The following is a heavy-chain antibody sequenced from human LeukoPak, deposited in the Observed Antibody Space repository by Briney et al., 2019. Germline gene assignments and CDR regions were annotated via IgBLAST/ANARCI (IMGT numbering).Heavy chain of an antibody. CDR1: GFTFSSYS. Sequence: PGRSLRLSCAASGFTFSSYSMDWVRQAPGKGLEWVSSISSSSSYIYYADSVKGRFTISRDNAKNSLYLQMNSLRAEDTAVYYCARGPQPGRSFDIWGQGTMVTVSS. CDR2: ISSSSSYI. V-gene: IGHV3-21*01. CDR3: ARGPQPGRSFDI. D-gene: IGHD1-1*01. J-gene: IGHJ3*02.